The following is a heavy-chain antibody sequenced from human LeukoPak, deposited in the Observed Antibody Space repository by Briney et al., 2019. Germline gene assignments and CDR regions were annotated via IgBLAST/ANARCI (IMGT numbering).Heavy chain of an antibody. CDR1: GGSISSYY. Sequence: SETLSLTCTVSGGSISSYYWSWIRQPPGRGLEWIGHIYSSGTTNYNPSLKSRVTISVDTSKNHFSLKLSSVTAADTAVYYCARETTLMGYSSGLGFNYWGQGALVTVSS. D-gene: IGHD6-19*01. V-gene: IGHV4-59*01. CDR2: IYSSGTT. CDR3: ARETTLMGYSSGLGFNY. J-gene: IGHJ4*02.